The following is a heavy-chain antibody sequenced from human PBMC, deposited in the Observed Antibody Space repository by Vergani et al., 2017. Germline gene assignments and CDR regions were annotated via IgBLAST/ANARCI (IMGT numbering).Heavy chain of an antibody. D-gene: IGHD3-10*01. CDR3: ERGGAPKRGSGSYLGNHYNWFDP. Sequence: QLQLPESSPGLVKPSETLSLTCTVSGGSISSSSYYWGWIRQPPGKGLEWIGEINHSGSTNYNPSLKSRVTISVDTSKNQFSLKLSSVTAADTAVYYCERGGAPKRGSGSYLGNHYNWFDPWGQGTLVTVSS. V-gene: IGHV4-39*07. CDR1: GGSISSSSYY. J-gene: IGHJ5*02. CDR2: INHSGST.